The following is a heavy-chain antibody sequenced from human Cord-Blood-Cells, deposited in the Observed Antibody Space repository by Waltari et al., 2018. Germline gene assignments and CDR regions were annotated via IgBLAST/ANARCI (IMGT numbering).Heavy chain of an antibody. V-gene: IGHV3-30-3*01. CDR3: ARAEGEFDY. CDR1: GFTFSRYA. CDR2: ISNDGSNK. Sequence: QLQLVESGGGVVQPGRSLRLACAASGFTFSRYAMHWVSQAPGKGLEWVAVISNDGSNKYYADSVKGRFTISRDNSKNTLYLQMNSLRAEDTAVYYCARAEGEFDYWGQGTLVTVSS. J-gene: IGHJ4*02. D-gene: IGHD3-16*01.